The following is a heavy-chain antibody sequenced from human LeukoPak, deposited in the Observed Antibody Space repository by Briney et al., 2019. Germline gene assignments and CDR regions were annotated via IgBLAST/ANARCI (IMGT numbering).Heavy chain of an antibody. CDR3: ARIGGITMVRGVINLASGMDV. J-gene: IGHJ6*02. CDR2: IYSGGST. Sequence: GGSLRLSCAASGFTVSSNYMSWVRQAPGKGLEWVSVIYSGGSTYYADSVKGRFTISRDNSKNTLYLQMNSLRAEDTAVYYCARIGGITMVRGVINLASGMDVWGQGTTVTVSS. D-gene: IGHD3-10*01. CDR1: GFTVSSNY. V-gene: IGHV3-53*01.